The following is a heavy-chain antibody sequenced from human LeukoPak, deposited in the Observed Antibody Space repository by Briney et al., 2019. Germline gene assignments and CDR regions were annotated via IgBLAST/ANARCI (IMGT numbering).Heavy chain of an antibody. Sequence: SETLSLTCTVSGDSISSSSYYWGWIRQPPGKGLEWIGSIYYSGSTYYNPSLKSRVTISVDTSKNQFSLKLSSVTAADTAVYYCARVKWEAARPYFDYWGQGTLVTVSS. CDR1: GDSISSSSYY. V-gene: IGHV4-39*07. CDR2: IYYSGST. J-gene: IGHJ4*02. D-gene: IGHD6-6*01. CDR3: ARVKWEAARPYFDY.